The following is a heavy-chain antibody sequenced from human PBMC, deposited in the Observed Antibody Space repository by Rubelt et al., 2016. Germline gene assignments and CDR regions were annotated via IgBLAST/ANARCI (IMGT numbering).Heavy chain of an antibody. V-gene: IGHV5-51*01. Sequence: EVQLVQSGAEVKKPGESLKISCKGSGYSFTSYWIGWVRQMPGKGLEWMGIIYPGDSDTRYSPSFQGQVTISADKSIRPAYLQWSILKASDTAMYYCASLSSSSHDAFDIWGQGTMVTVSS. D-gene: IGHD6-6*01. J-gene: IGHJ3*02. CDR1: GYSFTSYW. CDR2: IYPGDSDT. CDR3: ASLSSSSHDAFDI.